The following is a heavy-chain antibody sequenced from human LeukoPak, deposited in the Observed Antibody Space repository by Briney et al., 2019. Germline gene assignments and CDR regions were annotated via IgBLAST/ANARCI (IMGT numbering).Heavy chain of an antibody. V-gene: IGHV3-23*01. D-gene: IGHD1-26*01. Sequence: GGSLRLSCAASGFIFSSYAMNWVRQAPGKGLEWVSGISSGGGSTYYADSVKGRFTISKDKSTNMVYLQMNSLRVEDTAIYYCAKGTSGSNTGVDYWGQGTLVTVSS. CDR3: AKGTSGSNTGVDY. CDR1: GFIFSSYA. J-gene: IGHJ4*02. CDR2: ISSGGGST.